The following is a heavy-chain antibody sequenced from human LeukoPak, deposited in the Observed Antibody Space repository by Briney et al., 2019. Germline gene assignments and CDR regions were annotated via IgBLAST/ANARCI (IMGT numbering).Heavy chain of an antibody. CDR1: GGSISSYY. CDR3: ARDTHSAVWD. V-gene: IGHV4-59*01. D-gene: IGHD2-15*01. Sequence: PSETLSLTCTVSGGSISSYYWSWIRQPPGKGLEWIGNIYYSGSTNYNPSLKSRVTISVDTSKNQFSLKLSSVTAADTAVYYCARDTHSAVWDWGQGTLVTVSS. J-gene: IGHJ4*02. CDR2: IYYSGST.